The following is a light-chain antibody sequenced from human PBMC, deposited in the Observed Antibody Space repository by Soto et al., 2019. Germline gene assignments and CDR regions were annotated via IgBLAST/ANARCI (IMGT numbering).Light chain of an antibody. CDR2: DAS. V-gene: IGKV3-15*01. CDR1: HSIFNN. CDR3: QQYNDWPRT. J-gene: IGKJ1*01. Sequence: EIVMTQSPATLSVSPGERVTLSCRASHSIFNNLAWYQQKPGQAPGLLIHDASTRATVIAARFSGSGSGTEFTLTISSLQSEDFAGYYCQQYNDWPRTFGQGTKVEIK.